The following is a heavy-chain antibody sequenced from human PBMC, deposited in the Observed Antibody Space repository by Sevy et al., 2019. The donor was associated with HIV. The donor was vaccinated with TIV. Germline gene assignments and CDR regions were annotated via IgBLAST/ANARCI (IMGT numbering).Heavy chain of an antibody. CDR1: GFTFSDAW. V-gene: IGHV3-15*01. CDR2: IKSKTDGGTE. CDR3: TSISGGSETGYYFDY. Sequence: GGSLRLSCAASGFTFSDAWMSWVRQAPGKGLEWVGRIKSKTDGGTEDYAAPVKGRFIISRGDSKNTLYLQTNSLKTEDTAVYYCTSISGGSETGYYFDYWGQGTLVTVSS. D-gene: IGHD1-26*01. J-gene: IGHJ4*02.